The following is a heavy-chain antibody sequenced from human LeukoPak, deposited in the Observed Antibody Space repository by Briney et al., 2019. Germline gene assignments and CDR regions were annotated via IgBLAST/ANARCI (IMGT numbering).Heavy chain of an antibody. V-gene: IGHV1-2*02. CDR3: ARGGYSSSWRNWFDP. CDR1: GYTFTGYY. D-gene: IGHD6-13*01. CDR2: INPNSGGT. Sequence: ASVKVSRKASGYTFTGYYMHWVRQAPGQGLEWMGWINPNSGGTNYAQKFQGRVTMTRDTSISTAYMELSRLRSDDTAVYYCARGGYSSSWRNWFDPWGQGTLVTVSS. J-gene: IGHJ5*02.